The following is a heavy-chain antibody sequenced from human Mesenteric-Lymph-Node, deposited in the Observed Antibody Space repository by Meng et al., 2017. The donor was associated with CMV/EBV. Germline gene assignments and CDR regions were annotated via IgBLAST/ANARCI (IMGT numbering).Heavy chain of an antibody. CDR3: ARASIAARRVYYFDY. V-gene: IGHV3-7*01. D-gene: IGHD6-6*01. CDR2: INQDGSEI. J-gene: IGHJ4*02. CDR1: GFTFSSFS. Sequence: GESLKISCAASGFTFSSFSMNWVRQAPGKGLEWVANINQDGSEIYYVDSVKGRFTISRDNSKNTLYLQMNSLRAEDTAVYYCARASIAARRVYYFDYWGQGTLVTVSS.